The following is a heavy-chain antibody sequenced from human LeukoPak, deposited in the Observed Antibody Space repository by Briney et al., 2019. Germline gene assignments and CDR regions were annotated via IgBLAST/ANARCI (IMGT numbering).Heavy chain of an antibody. CDR2: ISSSGSTI. Sequence: GGSLRLSCAASGFTVSSNYMSWVRQAPGKGLEWVSYISSSGSTIYYAASVKGRFPISRDNAKNSLYLQINSLRAEDTAVYYCAELGITMIGGVWGKGTTVTISS. J-gene: IGHJ6*03. CDR3: AELGITMIGGV. V-gene: IGHV3-11*04. CDR1: GFTVSSNY. D-gene: IGHD3-10*02.